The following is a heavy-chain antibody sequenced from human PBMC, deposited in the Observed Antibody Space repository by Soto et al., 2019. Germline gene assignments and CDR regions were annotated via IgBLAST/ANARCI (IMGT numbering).Heavy chain of an antibody. CDR3: AKDRNWGYFQH. CDR1: GFTFSSYG. V-gene: IGHV3-30*18. CDR2: ISYDGSNK. D-gene: IGHD3-16*01. J-gene: IGHJ1*01. Sequence: QVQLVESGGGVVQPGRSLRLSCAASGFTFSSYGMHWVRQAPGKGLEWVAVISYDGSNKYYADSVKGRFTISRDNSKNTLYVQMNSLRAEDTAVYYCAKDRNWGYFQHWGQGTLVTVSS.